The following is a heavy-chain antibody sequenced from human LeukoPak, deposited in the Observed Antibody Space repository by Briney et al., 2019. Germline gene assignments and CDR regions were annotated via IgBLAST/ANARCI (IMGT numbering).Heavy chain of an antibody. CDR2: IIPIFGTA. V-gene: IGHV1-69*13. D-gene: IGHD6-13*01. Sequence: SVKVSCKASGGTFSSYAISWVRQAPGQGLEWMGGIIPIFGTANYAQKFQGRVTITADESTSTAYMELSSLRSEDTAVYYYARVGGIAAAGTDYWGQGTLVTVSS. CDR3: ARVGGIAAAGTDY. CDR1: GGTFSSYA. J-gene: IGHJ4*02.